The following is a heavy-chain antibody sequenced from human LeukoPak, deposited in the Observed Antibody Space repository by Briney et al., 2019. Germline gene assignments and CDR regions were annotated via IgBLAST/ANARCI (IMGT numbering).Heavy chain of an antibody. Sequence: PSETLSLTCTVSGGSISSSSYYWGWIRQPPGKGLEWIGSIYYSGSTYYNPSLKSRVTISVDTSKNQFSLKLSSVTAADTAVYYCARPYYGGNSPQGYWGQGTLVTVSS. CDR2: IYYSGST. CDR1: GGSISSSSYY. V-gene: IGHV4-39*01. CDR3: ARPYYGGNSPQGY. D-gene: IGHD4-23*01. J-gene: IGHJ4*02.